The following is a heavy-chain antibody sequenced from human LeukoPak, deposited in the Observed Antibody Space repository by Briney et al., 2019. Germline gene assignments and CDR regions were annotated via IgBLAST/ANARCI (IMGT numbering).Heavy chain of an antibody. CDR2: INHSGST. V-gene: IGHV4-34*01. D-gene: IGHD5-12*01. J-gene: IGHJ4*02. Sequence: PSETLPLTCAVYGGSFSGYYWSWIRQPPGKGLEWIGEINHSGSTNYNPSLKSRVTISVDTSKNQFSLKLSSVTAADTAVYYCAREVRGYSGYALLKRLAYFDYWGQGTLVTVSS. CDR3: AREVRGYSGYALLKRLAYFDY. CDR1: GGSFSGYY.